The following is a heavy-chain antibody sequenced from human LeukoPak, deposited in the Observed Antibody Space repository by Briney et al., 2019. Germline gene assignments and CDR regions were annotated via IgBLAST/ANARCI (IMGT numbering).Heavy chain of an antibody. D-gene: IGHD6-13*01. CDR2: ISSSGSTI. Sequence: GGSLRLSCAASGFTFSDYYMSWIRQAPGKGLEWVSYISSSGSTIYYADSVKGRFTISRDNAKNSLYLQMNSLRAEDTAVYYCAKGPKQQLVGSRGKYFDYWGQGTLVTVSS. J-gene: IGHJ4*02. CDR1: GFTFSDYY. CDR3: AKGPKQQLVGSRGKYFDY. V-gene: IGHV3-11*01.